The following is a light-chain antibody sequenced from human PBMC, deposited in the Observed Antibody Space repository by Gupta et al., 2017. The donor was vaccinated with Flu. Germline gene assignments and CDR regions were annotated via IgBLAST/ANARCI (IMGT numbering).Light chain of an antibody. CDR3: QSYDSSLSGSGV. Sequence: QSELTQPPSVSGAPGQRVTISCTGSSSNIGAGYDVHWYQQLPGTAPKLLIYRNSNRPSGVPDRFSGSKSGTSASLAITGLQAEDEADYYCQSYDSSLSGSGVFGGGTKLTVL. CDR1: SSNIGAGYD. CDR2: RNS. J-gene: IGLJ2*01. V-gene: IGLV1-40*01.